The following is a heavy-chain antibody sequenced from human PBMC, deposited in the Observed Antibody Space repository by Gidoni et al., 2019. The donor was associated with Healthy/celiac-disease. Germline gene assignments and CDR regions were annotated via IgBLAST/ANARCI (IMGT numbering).Heavy chain of an antibody. J-gene: IGHJ4*02. CDR2: IYYSGST. CDR3: ARDFGSGYYGYYFDY. D-gene: IGHD3-22*01. V-gene: IGHV4-30-4*01. CDR1: LCSISSGDYY. Sequence: QVQLQESGPGLVKPSQTLSLTCTVSLCSISSGDYYWSWIRQPPGKGLEWIGYIYYSGSTYYNPSLKSRVTISVDTSKNQFSLKLSSVTAADTAVYYCARDFGSGYYGYYFDYWGQGTLVTVSS.